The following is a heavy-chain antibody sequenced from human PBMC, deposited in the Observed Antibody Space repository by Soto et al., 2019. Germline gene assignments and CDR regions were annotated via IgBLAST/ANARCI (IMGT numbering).Heavy chain of an antibody. CDR3: AKDYATPRALVYYYYGMDV. Sequence: QVQLVESGGGVVQPGRSLRLSCAASGFTFSSYGMHWVRQAPGKGLEWVAVISYDGSNKYYADSVKGRFTISRDNSKNTLYLQMNSLRAEDTAVYYCAKDYATPRALVYYYYGMDVWGQGTTVTVSS. CDR1: GFTFSSYG. CDR2: ISYDGSNK. D-gene: IGHD6-13*01. V-gene: IGHV3-30*18. J-gene: IGHJ6*02.